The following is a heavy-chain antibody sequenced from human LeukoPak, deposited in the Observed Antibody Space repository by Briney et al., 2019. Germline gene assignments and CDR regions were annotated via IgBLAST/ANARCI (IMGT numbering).Heavy chain of an antibody. V-gene: IGHV3-73*01. Sequence: GGSLRLSCAASGFTFSGSAMHWVRQASGKGLEWVGRIRSKANSYATAYAASVKGRFTISRDDSKNTAYLQMNILKTEDTAVYYCTTRNLYSSSWYLDYWGQGTLVTVSS. J-gene: IGHJ4*02. CDR3: TTRNLYSSSWYLDY. CDR2: IRSKANSYAT. CDR1: GFTFSGSA. D-gene: IGHD6-13*01.